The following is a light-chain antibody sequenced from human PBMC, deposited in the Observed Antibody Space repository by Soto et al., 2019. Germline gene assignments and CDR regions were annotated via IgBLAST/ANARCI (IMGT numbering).Light chain of an antibody. Sequence: EIVLTQSPATLSLSPGERATLSCRASQSVSSYLAWYQQKPGQAPRPLIYDASSRATGIPARFSGSGSGTDFTLTISSLEPEDFAVYYCQQRSNWPPVFTFGPGTKVDIK. CDR1: QSVSSY. CDR2: DAS. CDR3: QQRSNWPPVFT. V-gene: IGKV3-11*01. J-gene: IGKJ3*01.